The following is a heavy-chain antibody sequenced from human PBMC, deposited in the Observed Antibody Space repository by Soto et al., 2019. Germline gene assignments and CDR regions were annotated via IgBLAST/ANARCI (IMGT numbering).Heavy chain of an antibody. J-gene: IGHJ5*02. CDR1: GFTFSNYA. D-gene: IGHD4-17*01. V-gene: IGHV3-23*01. CDR2: IRGGGGTT. Sequence: GGSLRLSCVASGFTFSNYAMTWVRQAPGKGLEWVSAIRGGGGTTYYAESVKGRFTISSDRSKNTLYLQMKSLRAEDTALYYCAKHRDYCEALDPWGTGTQVPVSS. CDR3: AKHRDYCEALDP.